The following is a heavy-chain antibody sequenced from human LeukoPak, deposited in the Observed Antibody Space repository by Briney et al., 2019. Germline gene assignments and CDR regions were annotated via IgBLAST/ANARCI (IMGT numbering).Heavy chain of an antibody. J-gene: IGHJ4*02. Sequence: GGSLRLSCAASGFTFSSYEMNWVRQAPAKGLEWVSYISSTGNTIYYADSVKGRFTISRDDATNSVSLQMNSLRADDTAVYYCACLGSSSRYYFDYWGQGTPVTVSS. V-gene: IGHV3-48*03. CDR2: ISSTGNTI. CDR1: GFTFSSYE. D-gene: IGHD6-13*01. CDR3: ACLGSSSRYYFDY.